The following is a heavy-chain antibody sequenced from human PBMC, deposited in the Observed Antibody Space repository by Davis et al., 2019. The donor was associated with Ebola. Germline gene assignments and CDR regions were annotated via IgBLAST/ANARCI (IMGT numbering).Heavy chain of an antibody. D-gene: IGHD6-13*01. Sequence: PGGSLRLSCAASGFTFSSYAMHWVRQAPGKGLEWVAVISYDGSNKYYADSVKGRFTSSRDNSKNTLYLQMNSLRAEDTAVYYCARDLSIAAAGTSSSPFGYWGQGTLVTVSS. CDR2: ISYDGSNK. CDR3: ARDLSIAAAGTSSSPFGY. V-gene: IGHV3-30-3*01. CDR1: GFTFSSYA. J-gene: IGHJ4*02.